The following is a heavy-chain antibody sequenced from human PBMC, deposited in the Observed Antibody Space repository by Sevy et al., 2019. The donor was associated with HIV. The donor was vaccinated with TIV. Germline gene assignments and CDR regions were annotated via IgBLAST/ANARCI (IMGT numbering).Heavy chain of an antibody. Sequence: SETLSLTCTVSGGSISSYYWSWIRQPPGKGLEWIGYIYYSGSTNYNPSLKSRVTISVDTTNNQFSLKLSSVTAADTAVYYCARLSGETAMAVDYWGQGTLVTVSS. J-gene: IGHJ4*02. V-gene: IGHV4-59*12. CDR1: GGSISSYY. CDR3: ARLSGETAMAVDY. CDR2: IYYSGST. D-gene: IGHD5-18*01.